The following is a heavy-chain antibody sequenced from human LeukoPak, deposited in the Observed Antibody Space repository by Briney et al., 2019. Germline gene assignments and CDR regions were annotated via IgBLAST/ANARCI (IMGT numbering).Heavy chain of an antibody. D-gene: IGHD3-3*01. J-gene: IGHJ3*02. CDR2: ISSSSSYI. V-gene: IGHV3-21*01. CDR3: ASRITIFGVDILGANAFDI. CDR1: GLTFSSYS. Sequence: GGCLRLSRAASGLTFSSYSMNGVGQAPGKGLEWVSSISSSSSYIYYADSVKGRFTISRDNAKNSLYLQMNSLRAEDTAVYYCASRITIFGVDILGANAFDIWGQGTMVTVSS.